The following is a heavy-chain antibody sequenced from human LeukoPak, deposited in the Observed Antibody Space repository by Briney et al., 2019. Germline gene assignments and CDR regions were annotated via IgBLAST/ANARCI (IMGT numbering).Heavy chain of an antibody. CDR2: ISSSGSTI. J-gene: IGHJ4*02. Sequence: PGGSLRLSCAASGFTFSSYEMNWVRQAPGKGLEWVSYISSSGSTIYYADSVKGRFTISRDNAKNSLYLQMNSLRAEDTAVYYCARAVTDYFDYWGQGTLVTVSS. V-gene: IGHV3-48*03. CDR3: ARAVTDYFDY. CDR1: GFTFSSYE. D-gene: IGHD4-23*01.